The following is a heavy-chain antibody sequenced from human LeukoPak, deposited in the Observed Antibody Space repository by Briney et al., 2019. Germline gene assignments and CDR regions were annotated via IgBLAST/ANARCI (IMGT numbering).Heavy chain of an antibody. CDR1: GFTFSSYA. D-gene: IGHD3-22*01. J-gene: IGHJ4*02. V-gene: IGHV3-23*01. CDR2: ISGCGCRT. CDR3: AKDLYDSSGYYYAYFDY. Sequence: GGSLTLSCAASGFTFSSYAFSWVRQAPGKGLEWVSVISGCGCRTYYAGCVKGRFTISRHNSKNTLYLQINSLRAEDTAVYYCAKDLYDSSGYYYAYFDYWGQGTLVTVSS.